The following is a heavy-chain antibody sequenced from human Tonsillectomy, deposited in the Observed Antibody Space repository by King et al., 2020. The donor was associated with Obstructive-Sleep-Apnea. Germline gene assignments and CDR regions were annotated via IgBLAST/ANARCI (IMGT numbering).Heavy chain of an antibody. CDR3: ARDKGKELQLPGLYSLDV. J-gene: IGHJ6*02. CDR2: ISTAGDT. D-gene: IGHD1-7*01. CDR1: GFTFSIYD. Sequence: VQLVESGGGLVQPGGSLRLSCAASGFTFSIYDMHWVRQATGKGLEWVCTISTAGDTYYPDSVKGRFTISRENAKNSLFLQMNTLRAEDTAVYYCARDKGKELQLPGLYSLDVWGQGTTVTVSS. V-gene: IGHV3-13*04.